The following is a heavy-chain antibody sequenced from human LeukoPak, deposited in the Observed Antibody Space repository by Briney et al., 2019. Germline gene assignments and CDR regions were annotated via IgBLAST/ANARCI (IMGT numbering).Heavy chain of an antibody. CDR3: ARSMVRGVIGSHFDY. CDR1: GFTFSSYA. V-gene: IGHV3-30-3*01. D-gene: IGHD3-10*01. Sequence: GRSLRLSCAASGFTFSSYAMHWVRQAPGKGLEWVAVISYDGSNKYYADSVRGRFTISRDNSKNTLYLQMNSLRAEDTAVYYCARSMVRGVIGSHFDYWGQGTLVTVSP. CDR2: ISYDGSNK. J-gene: IGHJ4*02.